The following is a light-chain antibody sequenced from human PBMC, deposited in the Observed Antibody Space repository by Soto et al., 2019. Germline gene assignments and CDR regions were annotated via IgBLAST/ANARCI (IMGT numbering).Light chain of an antibody. CDR2: EVT. Sequence: QSALTQPPSASGSPGQSVTISCTGTSSDVGGYNYVSWYQQYPGRAPKLMIYEVTKRPSGVPDRFSGSKSGNTASLTVSGRQAADEADYYCSSYAASNNFYFVFGGGTQLTVL. J-gene: IGLJ3*02. CDR3: SSYAASNNFYFV. CDR1: SSDVGGYNY. V-gene: IGLV2-8*01.